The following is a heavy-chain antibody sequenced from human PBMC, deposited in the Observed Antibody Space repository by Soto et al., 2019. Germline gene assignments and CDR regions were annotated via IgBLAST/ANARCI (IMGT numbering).Heavy chain of an antibody. CDR2: ISASGGTS. V-gene: IGHV3-23*01. CDR1: GFSFSSYA. CDR3: AKIVGATLVGGILDS. D-gene: IGHD1-26*01. J-gene: IGHJ5*01. Sequence: VQLLDSGGGLVQPGGSLRLSCAASGFSFSSYAMGWVRQAPGKGLEWVSAISASGGTSYYADSVKGRFTISRDNSHNTVSLQLNSLRPEDTAIFYCAKIVGATLVGGILDSWGQGTLVTVSS.